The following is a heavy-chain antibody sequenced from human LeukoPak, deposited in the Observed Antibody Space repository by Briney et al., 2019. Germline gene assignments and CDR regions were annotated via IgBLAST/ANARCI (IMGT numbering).Heavy chain of an antibody. J-gene: IGHJ6*01. CDR2: IISRASNI. CDR1: GFSLCSYE. CDR3: ARGWGDYGTSYYDNGLDV. Sequence: GVPRRLSCAASGFSLCSYEMKWSRDAPGKGLEGVSYIISRASNIHYADSVTGRFTSSRDNAKDSLYLQMNSLRVGDTVIYYCARGWGDYGTSYYDNGLDVWGQGTTVTVSS. D-gene: IGHD4-17*01. V-gene: IGHV3-48*03.